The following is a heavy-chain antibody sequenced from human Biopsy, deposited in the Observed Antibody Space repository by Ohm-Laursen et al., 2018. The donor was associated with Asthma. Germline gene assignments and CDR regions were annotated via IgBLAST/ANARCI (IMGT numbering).Heavy chain of an antibody. Sequence: YLRLSCTASGFTFSNYGMHWVRQAPGKGLDWVAVISFDGSNKNYTDSVKGRFTISRDNSRNTLHLQMNSLRAEDTAVYYCAKDVFPGWELRRGPDYWGQGTLVTVSS. CDR2: ISFDGSNK. CDR3: AKDVFPGWELRRGPDY. CDR1: GFTFSNYG. V-gene: IGHV3-30*18. J-gene: IGHJ4*02. D-gene: IGHD1-26*01.